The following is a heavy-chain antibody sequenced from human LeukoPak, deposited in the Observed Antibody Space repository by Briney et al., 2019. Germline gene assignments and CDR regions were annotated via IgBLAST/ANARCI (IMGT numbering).Heavy chain of an antibody. J-gene: IGHJ4*02. Sequence: GGSLRLSCAASGSTFSSYSMNWVRQAPGKGLEWVSSISSSSSYIYYADSVKGRFTISRDNAKNSLYLQMNSLRAEDTAVYYCARDSVAGTQSFDYWGQGTLVTVSS. CDR2: ISSSSSYI. D-gene: IGHD6-19*01. CDR3: ARDSVAGTQSFDY. CDR1: GSTFSSYS. V-gene: IGHV3-21*01.